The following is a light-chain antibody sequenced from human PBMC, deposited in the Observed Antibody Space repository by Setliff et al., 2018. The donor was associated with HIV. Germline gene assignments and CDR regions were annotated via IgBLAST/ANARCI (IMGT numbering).Light chain of an antibody. CDR3: CSNTGINTYV. J-gene: IGLJ1*01. Sequence: QSVLTQPASVSGSPGQSITISCTGSSSDIGRYNLVYWYQQHPGKAPKLMIYQATKRPSGVSNRFSGSKSGNTASLTISGLQAEDEADYYCCSNTGINTYVFGTGTKVTVL. V-gene: IGLV2-23*01. CDR1: SSDIGRYNL. CDR2: QAT.